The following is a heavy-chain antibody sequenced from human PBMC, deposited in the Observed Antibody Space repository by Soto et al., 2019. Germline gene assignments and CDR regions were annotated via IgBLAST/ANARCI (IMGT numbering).Heavy chain of an antibody. Sequence: GGSLRLSCAASGLTFSDYAMSWVRQAPGKGLEWVSAINGDGAITNYVDSVKGRFTISRDNSKNTVFLQMSSLRAEDTAIYYCAKDRRPSVYSGLDVWGQGTTVTVSS. CDR2: INGDGAIT. V-gene: IGHV3-23*01. J-gene: IGHJ6*02. CDR3: AKDRRPSVYSGLDV. CDR1: GLTFSDYA. D-gene: IGHD3-22*01.